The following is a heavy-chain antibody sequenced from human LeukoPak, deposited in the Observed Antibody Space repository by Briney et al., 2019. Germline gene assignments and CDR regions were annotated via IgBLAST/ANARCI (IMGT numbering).Heavy chain of an antibody. J-gene: IGHJ6*02. CDR2: IYYSGST. CDR1: GFTISSYA. D-gene: IGHD2-15*01. Sequence: GSLRLSCVASGFTISSYAMSWVRQAPGKGLEWIGSIYYSGSTYYNPSLKSRVTISVDTSKNQFSLKLSSVTAADTAVYYCARGPRPGYCSGGSCSYYYYGMDVWGQGTTVTASS. V-gene: IGHV4-39*07. CDR3: ARGPRPGYCSGGSCSYYYYGMDV.